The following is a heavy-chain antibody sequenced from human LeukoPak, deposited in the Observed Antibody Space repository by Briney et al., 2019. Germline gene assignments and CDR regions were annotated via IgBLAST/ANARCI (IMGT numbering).Heavy chain of an antibody. CDR1: GFIFSDRY. CDR3: AREGGVNGGGHFDL. V-gene: IGHV3-72*01. Sequence: GGSLRLSCAASGFIFSDRYISWVRQAPGKGLEWVGRTKNKAFSYTTQYAASVKGRFTISRDDSSNSLDLNSLRTEDTAVYFCAREGGVNGGGHFDLWGRGTLVVVSS. D-gene: IGHD2-8*02. J-gene: IGHJ2*01. CDR2: TKNKAFSYTT.